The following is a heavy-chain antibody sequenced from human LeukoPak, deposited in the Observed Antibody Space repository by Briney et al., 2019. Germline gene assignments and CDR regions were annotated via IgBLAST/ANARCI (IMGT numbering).Heavy chain of an antibody. CDR1: GFNFIDYT. J-gene: IGHJ6*03. CDR2: IYSGGST. CDR3: ARVGGSYDDDYYYYYMDV. D-gene: IGHD1-26*01. V-gene: IGHV3-53*01. Sequence: GGSLRLSCAASGFNFIDYTMNWVRQAPGKGLEWVSVIYSGGSTYYADSVKGRFTISRDNSKNTLYLQMNSLRAEDTAVYYCARVGGSYDDDYYYYYMDVWGKGTTVTVSS.